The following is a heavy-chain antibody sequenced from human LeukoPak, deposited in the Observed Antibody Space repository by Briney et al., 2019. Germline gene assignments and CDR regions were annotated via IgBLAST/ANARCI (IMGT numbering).Heavy chain of an antibody. CDR2: ITSSGTTI. CDR1: GFTISDYY. J-gene: IGHJ2*01. CDR3: ARVPGYSSGNWYLDL. D-gene: IGHD5-18*01. Sequence: PGGSLRLSCAASGFTISDYYMSWIRQAPGKGLEWIPYITSSGTTIFYADSVQGRFTISRDNARNSLDLQMNSLRAEDTAVYYIARVPGYSSGNWYLDLWGRGTLVTVSS. V-gene: IGHV3-11*04.